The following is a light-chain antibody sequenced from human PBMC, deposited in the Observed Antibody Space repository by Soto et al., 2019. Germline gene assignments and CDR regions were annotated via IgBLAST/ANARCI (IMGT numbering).Light chain of an antibody. Sequence: EIVMTQSPATLSVSPGERATLSCRASQSVSSNLAWYQQKPGQAPRLLIYGASTRANGIPARFSGSGFGTEFTLTISSLQSEDFAVYYCQQYNNWPPWTFGQGTKVDIK. V-gene: IGKV3-15*01. CDR2: GAS. CDR1: QSVSSN. J-gene: IGKJ1*01. CDR3: QQYNNWPPWT.